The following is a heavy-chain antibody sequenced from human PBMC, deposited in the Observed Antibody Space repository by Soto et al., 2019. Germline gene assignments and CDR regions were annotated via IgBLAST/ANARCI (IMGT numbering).Heavy chain of an antibody. CDR3: ASPPPISIAAAGTVWFDP. CDR2: INHSGST. D-gene: IGHD6-13*01. Sequence: QVQLQQWGAGLLKPSETLSLTCAVYGGSFSGYYWSWIRQPPGKGLEWIGEINHSGSTNYNPSLKSRVTISVDTSKNQFSLELRSVTAGDTAVYYCASPPPISIAAAGTVWFDPWGQGTLVTVSS. CDR1: GGSFSGYY. J-gene: IGHJ5*02. V-gene: IGHV4-34*01.